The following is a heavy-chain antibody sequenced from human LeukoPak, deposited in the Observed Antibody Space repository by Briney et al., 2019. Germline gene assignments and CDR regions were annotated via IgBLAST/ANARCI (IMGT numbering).Heavy chain of an antibody. CDR2: ICSSSSYI. Sequence: GGPLRLSCGASGFNHCSYRMHWLRPAPGKALEWVSSICSSSSYIYYTDSVRGRFTISGDNAKNPLYLQLKTLRAEDTAVYYCARDLGYPDYWGQGTLVTVSS. D-gene: IGHD2-15*01. CDR1: GFNHCSYR. J-gene: IGHJ4*02. CDR3: ARDLGYPDY. V-gene: IGHV3-21*01.